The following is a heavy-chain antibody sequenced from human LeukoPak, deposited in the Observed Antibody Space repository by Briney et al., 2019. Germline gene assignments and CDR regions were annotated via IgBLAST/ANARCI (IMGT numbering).Heavy chain of an antibody. CDR3: ARDAGYSSGFDAFDI. V-gene: IGHV3-11*01. CDR2: ISSSGSNI. CDR1: GLTFCDYY. D-gene: IGHD6-19*01. J-gene: IGHJ3*02. Sequence: PAGSLRLSCAAPGLTFCDYYRSWIRQAPGKGLEWVSYISSSGSNIYYADSVKGRFTISRDNAKNALYLQMNSLSAEDTAVYYCARDAGYSSGFDAFDIWGQGTMVTVSS.